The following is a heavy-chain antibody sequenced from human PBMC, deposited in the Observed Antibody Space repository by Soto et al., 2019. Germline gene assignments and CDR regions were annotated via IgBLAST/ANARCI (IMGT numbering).Heavy chain of an antibody. V-gene: IGHV4-39*01. Sequence: QLQLQESGPGLVKPSETLSLTCTVSGASISSSSYYWGWIRQPPGKGLEGIGSIYYTGTTYYNPSLKSRVTISVDSSKNQFSLRLTSVTAADTAVYYCARRYGDYQVDFWGQGTLVTVSS. J-gene: IGHJ4*02. CDR3: ARRYGDYQVDF. CDR1: GASISSSSYY. D-gene: IGHD4-17*01. CDR2: IYYTGTT.